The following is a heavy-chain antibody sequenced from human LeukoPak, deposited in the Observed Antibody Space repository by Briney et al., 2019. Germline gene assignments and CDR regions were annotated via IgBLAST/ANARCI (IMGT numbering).Heavy chain of an antibody. Sequence: SETLSLTCTVSGYSISSGSYWGWIRQPPGKGLEWIGTIYHSGNTYYNPSLKSRVTISVDTSKNQFSLKLSSVTAADTAMYYCARDETYSSDWQSNHYYYYMDVWGKGTTVTVSS. D-gene: IGHD6-19*01. CDR1: GYSISSGSY. V-gene: IGHV4-38-2*02. CDR3: ARDETYSSDWQSNHYYYYMDV. J-gene: IGHJ6*03. CDR2: IYHSGNT.